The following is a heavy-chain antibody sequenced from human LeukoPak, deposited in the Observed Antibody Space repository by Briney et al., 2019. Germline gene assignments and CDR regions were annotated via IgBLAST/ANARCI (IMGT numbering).Heavy chain of an antibody. J-gene: IGHJ3*02. CDR1: GGSISSSSYY. CDR3: ARHLMGWLYNYDAFDI. CDR2: IYYSGST. D-gene: IGHD2-2*02. Sequence: SETLSLTCTVSGGSISSSSYYWGWIRQPPGKGLEWIGSIYYSGSTYYNPSLKSRVTISVDTSKNQFSLKLSSVTAADTAVYYCARHLMGWLYNYDAFDIWGQGTMVTVSS. V-gene: IGHV4-39*01.